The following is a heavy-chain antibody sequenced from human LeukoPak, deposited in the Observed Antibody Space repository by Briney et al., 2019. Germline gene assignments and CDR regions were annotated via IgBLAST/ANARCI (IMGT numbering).Heavy chain of an antibody. CDR2: INPNSGGT. Sequence: ASVKVSCKASGYTFTGYYIHWVRQAPGQGLEWMGWINPNSGGTNYAQKFQGRVTMTRDTSISTAYMELRSLRSDDTAVYYCARDALRYFDYAFDIWGQGTMVTVSS. J-gene: IGHJ3*02. V-gene: IGHV1-2*02. D-gene: IGHD3-9*01. CDR1: GYTFTGYY. CDR3: ARDALRYFDYAFDI.